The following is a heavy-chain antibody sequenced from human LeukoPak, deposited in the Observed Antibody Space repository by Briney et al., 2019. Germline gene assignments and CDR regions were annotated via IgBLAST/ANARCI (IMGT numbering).Heavy chain of an antibody. CDR3: ARVFPYCSGGSCYDY. CDR2: IYYSGST. Sequence: PSETLSLTCTVSGGSVSGGSYYWSWIRQPPGKGLEWIGYIYYSGSTNYNPSLKSRVTIPVDTSKNQFSLKLSSVTAADTAVYYCARVFPYCSGGSCYDYWGQGTLVTVSS. V-gene: IGHV4-61*01. D-gene: IGHD2-15*01. J-gene: IGHJ4*02. CDR1: GGSVSGGSYY.